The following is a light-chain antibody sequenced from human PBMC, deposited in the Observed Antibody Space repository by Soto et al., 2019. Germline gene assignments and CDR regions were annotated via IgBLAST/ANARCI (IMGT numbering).Light chain of an antibody. Sequence: QSALTQPASVSGSPGQSITISCTGTSTDVGGYNYVSWYQQHPGKAPKLMIYEVSSRPSGVSNRFSGSKSGNTASLTVSGLQAEDEADYYCSSYTSSSTYVFATGTKLTVL. J-gene: IGLJ1*01. V-gene: IGLV2-14*01. CDR3: SSYTSSSTYV. CDR1: STDVGGYNY. CDR2: EVS.